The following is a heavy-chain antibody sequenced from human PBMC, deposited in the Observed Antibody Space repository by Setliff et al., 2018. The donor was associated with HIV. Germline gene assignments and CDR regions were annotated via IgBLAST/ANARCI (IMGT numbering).Heavy chain of an antibody. CDR3: ARVCPPVRYNFWSGYYPKAVYFDY. D-gene: IGHD3-3*01. CDR1: GGSISSGVYY. Sequence: PSETLSLTCTVSGGSISSGVYYWSWIRHHPGKGLEWIGYIHYSGSISYNPSLKSRVTISVDTSKNQFSLKLSSVTAADTAVYYCARVCPPVRYNFWSGYYPKAVYFDYWGQGALVTVSS. J-gene: IGHJ4*02. CDR2: IHYSGSI. V-gene: IGHV4-31*03.